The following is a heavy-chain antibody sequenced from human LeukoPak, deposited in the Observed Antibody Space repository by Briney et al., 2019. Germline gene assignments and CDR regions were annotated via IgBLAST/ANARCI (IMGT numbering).Heavy chain of an antibody. Sequence: SETLSLTCTGSGVSISSYYWSWIRQPPGKGLEWIGYIYYSGSTNYHPSLKSRVTISVDTSKNQFSLKLNSLTAADTAVYYCARHRESGNYGFDYWGQGTLVTVSS. D-gene: IGHD1-26*01. CDR3: ARHRESGNYGFDY. CDR1: GVSISSYY. CDR2: IYYSGST. V-gene: IGHV4-59*01. J-gene: IGHJ4*02.